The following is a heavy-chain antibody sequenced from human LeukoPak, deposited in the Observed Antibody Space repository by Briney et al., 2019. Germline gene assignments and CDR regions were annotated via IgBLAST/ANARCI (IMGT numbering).Heavy chain of an antibody. CDR2: IYYSGST. Sequence: PSETLSLTCTVSGGSISSGGYYWSWIRQHPGKGLEWIGYIYYSGSTYCNPSLKSRVTISVDTSKNQFSLKLSSVTAADTAVYYCARGYGDYERRIDYWGQGTLVTVSS. D-gene: IGHD4-17*01. CDR1: GGSISSGGYY. V-gene: IGHV4-31*03. J-gene: IGHJ4*02. CDR3: ARGYGDYERRIDY.